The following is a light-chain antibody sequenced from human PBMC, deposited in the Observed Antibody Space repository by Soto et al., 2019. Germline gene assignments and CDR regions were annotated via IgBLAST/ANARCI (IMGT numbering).Light chain of an antibody. CDR1: QSVGSN. CDR2: GAS. Sequence: ETVMTQSPATLSVSPGEGATLSCRASQSVGSNLAWYQQRPGQAPRLLIYGASTRATGIPARFSGSGSGTEFTLTISGLQSEDFADYYCQQYNNWPPHTFGQGTKLEIK. CDR3: QQYNNWPPHT. V-gene: IGKV3-15*01. J-gene: IGKJ2*01.